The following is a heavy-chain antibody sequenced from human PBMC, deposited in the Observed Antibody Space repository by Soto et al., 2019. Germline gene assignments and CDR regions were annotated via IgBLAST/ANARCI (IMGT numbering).Heavy chain of an antibody. V-gene: IGHV3-30*18. CDR3: AKDRGKIYFDY. CDR2: ISYDGSNK. Sequence: GGSLRLSCAASGSSFSNSGMHWVRQAPGKGLEWVAFISYDGSNKYYADSVKGRFTISRDNSKNTLYLQMNSLRAEDTAVYYCAKDRGKIYFDYWGQGTLVTVSS. CDR1: GSSFSNSG. J-gene: IGHJ4*02.